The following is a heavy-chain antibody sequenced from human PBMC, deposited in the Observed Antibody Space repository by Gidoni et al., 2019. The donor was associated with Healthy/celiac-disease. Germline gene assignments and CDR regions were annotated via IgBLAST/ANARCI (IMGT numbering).Heavy chain of an antibody. Sequence: QVQLQESGPGLVKPSQTLSLTCTVSGGSLSSGGYYWSWIRQHPGKGLEWIGYIYYSGSTYYNPSLKSRVTISVDTSKNQFSLKLSSVTAADTAVYYCARVQIPYGDYLGWYFDLWGRGTLVTVSS. J-gene: IGHJ2*01. CDR3: ARVQIPYGDYLGWYFDL. D-gene: IGHD4-17*01. CDR1: GGSLSSGGYY. CDR2: IYYSGST. V-gene: IGHV4-31*03.